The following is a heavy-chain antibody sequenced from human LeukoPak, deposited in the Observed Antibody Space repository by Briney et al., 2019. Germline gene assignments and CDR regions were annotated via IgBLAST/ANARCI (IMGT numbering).Heavy chain of an antibody. CDR3: AKPLLSSGSMPSY. Sequence: PGGSLRLSCAASGFTFSSYGMHWVRQAPGKGLEWVAFIRYDGSNKYYADSVKDRFTISRDNSKNTLYLQMNSLRAEDTAVYYCAKPLLSSGSMPSYWGQGTLVTVSS. V-gene: IGHV3-30*02. D-gene: IGHD3-10*01. CDR1: GFTFSSYG. J-gene: IGHJ4*02. CDR2: IRYDGSNK.